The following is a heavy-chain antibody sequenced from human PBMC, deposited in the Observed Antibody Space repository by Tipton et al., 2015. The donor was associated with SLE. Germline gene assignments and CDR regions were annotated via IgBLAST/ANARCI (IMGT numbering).Heavy chain of an antibody. CDR1: GGSISSYY. J-gene: IGHJ5*02. V-gene: IGHV4-59*01. CDR3: ARGKSTFNWFDP. Sequence: TLSLTCTVSGGSISSYYWSWIRQPPGKGLEWIGYIYYSGSTKYNPSLKSRVTISVDTFKNQLSLKLSSVTAADTAVYYCARGKSTFNWFDPWGQGTLVTVSS. CDR2: IYYSGST.